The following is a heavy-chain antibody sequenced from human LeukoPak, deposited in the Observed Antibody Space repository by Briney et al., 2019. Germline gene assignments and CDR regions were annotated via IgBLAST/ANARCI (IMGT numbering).Heavy chain of an antibody. J-gene: IGHJ4*02. CDR2: ISSGSSYL. Sequence: GGSLRLSXAASGFTFCSYSMNWVRQTPGKGLEWVSSISSGSSYLYYADSMKGRFTISRDNAKNSLYLQMNSLRAEDTAVYYCARDHLTYSSSSDFDYWGQGTLVTVSS. CDR3: ARDHLTYSSSSDFDY. V-gene: IGHV3-21*01. D-gene: IGHD6-6*01. CDR1: GFTFCSYS.